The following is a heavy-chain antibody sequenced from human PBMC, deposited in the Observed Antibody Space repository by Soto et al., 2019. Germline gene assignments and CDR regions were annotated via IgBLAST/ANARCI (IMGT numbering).Heavy chain of an antibody. CDR3: ARLGLNFGSFGY. Sequence: QVQLQESGPGLVKPSQTLSLTCTVSGASISSGDYYWSWIRQHPGKALEWIGYIYYSGNTYYNPSLKSRVTISVDTSKNQFSLKLNSVTAADTAVYYCARLGLNFGSFGYWGQGTLVTVS. CDR1: GASISSGDYY. J-gene: IGHJ4*02. D-gene: IGHD3-10*01. CDR2: IYYSGNT. V-gene: IGHV4-31*03.